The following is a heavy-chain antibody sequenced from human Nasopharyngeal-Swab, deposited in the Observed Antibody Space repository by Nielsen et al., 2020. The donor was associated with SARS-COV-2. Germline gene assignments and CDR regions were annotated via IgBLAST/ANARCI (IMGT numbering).Heavy chain of an antibody. J-gene: IGHJ5*02. Sequence: SETLSLTCTVSGYSISSGYYWGWIRQPPGKGLEWIGYIYHSWSPFYNPSLKSRVTISVDTSKNQFSMKLSSVTAADTAVYYCARARDRVTIFGVVRDWFDPWGQGTLVTVSS. CDR3: ARARDRVTIFGVVRDWFDP. D-gene: IGHD3-3*01. V-gene: IGHV4-38-2*02. CDR2: IYHSWSP. CDR1: GYSISSGYY.